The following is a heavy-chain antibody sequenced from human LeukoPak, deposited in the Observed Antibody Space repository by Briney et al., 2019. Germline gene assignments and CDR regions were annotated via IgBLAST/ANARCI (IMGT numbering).Heavy chain of an antibody. V-gene: IGHV1-8*01. Sequence: ASVKVSCKASGYTFTSYDINWVRQATGQGLEWMGWMNPNSGNTGYAQKFQGRVTMTRNTSISTAYMELSSLRSEDTAVYYCATWSPAIVATTPDYWGQGTLVTVSS. J-gene: IGHJ4*02. CDR3: ATWSPAIVATTPDY. D-gene: IGHD5-12*01. CDR2: MNPNSGNT. CDR1: GYTFTSYD.